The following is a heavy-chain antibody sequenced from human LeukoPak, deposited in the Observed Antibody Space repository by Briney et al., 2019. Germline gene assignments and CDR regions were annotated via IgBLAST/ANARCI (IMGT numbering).Heavy chain of an antibody. J-gene: IGHJ6*02. CDR1: GFTFSSYA. D-gene: IGHD6-13*01. CDR2: ISGSGGST. Sequence: GGSLRLSCAASGFTFSSYAMSWVRQAPGKGPEWVSTISGSGGSTYYADSVKGRFTISRDNSNNTLYVQMNSLRAEDTAVYYCAKENQQLVIFQVYYGMDVWGQGTTVTVSS. V-gene: IGHV3-23*01. CDR3: AKENQQLVIFQVYYGMDV.